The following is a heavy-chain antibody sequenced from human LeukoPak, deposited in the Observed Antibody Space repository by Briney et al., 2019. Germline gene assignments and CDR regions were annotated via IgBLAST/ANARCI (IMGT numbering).Heavy chain of an antibody. CDR1: GFSFSTYA. J-gene: IGHJ4*02. V-gene: IGHV3-64*01. CDR2: ISRNGGNT. D-gene: IGHD6-19*01. Sequence: PGGCLRLSCAASGFSFSTYAMSWGRQAPGKGLEYVAAISRNGGNTYYPNSVKGRFTISRDNSKNTLFLQMGSLRLEDPAVYYCARRDTSGYFSDFWGQGTLVTVSS. CDR3: ARRDTSGYFSDF.